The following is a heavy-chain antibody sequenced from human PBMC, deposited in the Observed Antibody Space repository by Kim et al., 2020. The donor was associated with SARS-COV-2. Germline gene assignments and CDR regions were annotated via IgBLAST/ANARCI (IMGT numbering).Heavy chain of an antibody. CDR3: ARDRFRGGGRIFRFDP. Sequence: GGSLRLSCAASGFTFSDYYMSWIRQAPGKGLEWVSYISSSGSTIYYADSVKGRFTISRDNAKNSLYLQMNSLRAEDTAVYYCARDRFRGGGRIFRFDPWGQGTLVTVSS. CDR2: ISSSGSTI. CDR1: GFTFSDYY. V-gene: IGHV3-11*01. D-gene: IGHD3-16*01. J-gene: IGHJ5*02.